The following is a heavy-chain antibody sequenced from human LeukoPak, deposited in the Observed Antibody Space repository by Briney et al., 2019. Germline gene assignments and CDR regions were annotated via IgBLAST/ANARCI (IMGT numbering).Heavy chain of an antibody. CDR1: GGSISSSSYY. J-gene: IGHJ6*03. CDR3: ARRSAYDSSGFALYYYYYMDV. CDR2: IYYSGST. V-gene: IGHV4-39*01. Sequence: SETLSLTCTVSGGSISSSSYYWGWIRQPPGKGLEWIGSIYYSGSTYYNPSLKSRVTISVDTSKNQFSLKLSSVTAADTAVYYCARRSAYDSSGFALYYYYYMDVWGKGTTVTVSS. D-gene: IGHD3-22*01.